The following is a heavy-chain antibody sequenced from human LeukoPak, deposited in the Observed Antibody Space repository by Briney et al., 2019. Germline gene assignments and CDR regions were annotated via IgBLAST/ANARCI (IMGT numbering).Heavy chain of an antibody. CDR2: FDPEDGET. V-gene: IGHV1-24*01. CDR3: ATASPRMYYYDSSGYPKIYYYGMDV. D-gene: IGHD3-22*01. Sequence: ASVKVSCKVSGYTLTELSMHWVRQAPGKGLEWMGGFDPEDGETIYAQKFQGRVTMTEDTSTDTAYMELSSLRSEDTAVYYCATASPRMYYYDSSGYPKIYYYGMDVWGRGTTVTVSS. J-gene: IGHJ6*02. CDR1: GYTLTELS.